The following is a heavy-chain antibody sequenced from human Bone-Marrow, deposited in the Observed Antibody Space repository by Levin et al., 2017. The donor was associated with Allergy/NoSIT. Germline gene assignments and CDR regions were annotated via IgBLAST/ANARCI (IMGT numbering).Heavy chain of an antibody. J-gene: IGHJ4*02. CDR3: ARGELGSGYLFDY. D-gene: IGHD5-12*01. V-gene: IGHV1-8*01. CDR1: GYTFTSFD. Sequence: PGGSLRLSCKTSGYTFTSFDINWVRQATGQGLEWMEWMYPNSDNAGYAQKFQGRVTMTRNTSISTAYMELSSLRSEDTAIYYCARGELGSGYLFDYWGQGTLVTVSS. CDR2: MYPNSDNA.